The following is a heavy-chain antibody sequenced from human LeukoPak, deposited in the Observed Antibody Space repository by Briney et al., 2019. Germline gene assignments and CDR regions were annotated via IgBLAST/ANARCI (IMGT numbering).Heavy chain of an antibody. J-gene: IGHJ4*02. V-gene: IGHV3-74*01. CDR1: GFTFSNYW. D-gene: IGHD5-24*01. Sequence: GGSLRPSCAASGFTFSNYWMHWVCQAPGKGLVWVSRVKGDGTFTNYADSVKGRFTISRDNAKYTLYLQMHSLRAEDTAIYYCVRDGDDYNFDYWGQGSLVTVSS. CDR3: VRDGDDYNFDY. CDR2: VKGDGTFT.